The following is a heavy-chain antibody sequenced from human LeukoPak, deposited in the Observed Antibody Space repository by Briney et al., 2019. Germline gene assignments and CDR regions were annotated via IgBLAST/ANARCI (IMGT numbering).Heavy chain of an antibody. D-gene: IGHD4-17*01. Sequence: SETLSLTCAVSGYSISSGYYWGWIRQPPGKGLEWIGSIYHSGSTYYNPSLKSRVTISVDTSKNQFSLKLSSVTAADTAVYYCARRAVTTVDYWGQGTLVTVS. CDR3: ARRAVTTVDY. J-gene: IGHJ4*02. CDR2: IYHSGST. CDR1: GYSISSGYY. V-gene: IGHV4-38-2*01.